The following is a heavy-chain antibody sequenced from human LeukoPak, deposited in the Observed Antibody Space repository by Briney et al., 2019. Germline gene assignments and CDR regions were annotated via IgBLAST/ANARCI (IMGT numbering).Heavy chain of an antibody. CDR3: ARGYLRYFDWLLSSFDY. J-gene: IGHJ4*02. Sequence: PGGSLRLSCAASGFSFDDYAMHWVRQAPGKGLEWVSGISWNSGSIGYADSVKGRFTISRDNAKNSLYLQMNSLRAEDTAVYYCARGYLRYFDWLLSSFDYWGQGTLVTVSS. CDR1: GFSFDDYA. V-gene: IGHV3-9*01. CDR2: ISWNSGSI. D-gene: IGHD3-9*01.